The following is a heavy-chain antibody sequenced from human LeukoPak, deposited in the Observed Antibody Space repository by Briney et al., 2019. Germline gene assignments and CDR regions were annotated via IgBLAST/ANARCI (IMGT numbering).Heavy chain of an antibody. J-gene: IGHJ6*02. V-gene: IGHV4-4*02. CDR3: ARIPYYYYALDV. CDR1: GGSITSNNW. Sequence: SETLSLTCAVSGGSITSNNWWSWVRQPPGKGLEWIGEIHHTGSTNYYPSLKSRVTISLDKSRNHFSLELSSVTAADTAVYYCARIPYYYYALDVWGQGTPVTVSS. CDR2: IHHTGST.